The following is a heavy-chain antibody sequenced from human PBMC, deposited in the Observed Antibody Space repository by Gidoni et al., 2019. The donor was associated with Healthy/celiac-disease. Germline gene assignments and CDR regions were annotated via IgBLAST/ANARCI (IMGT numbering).Heavy chain of an antibody. D-gene: IGHD4-17*01. CDR1: GGSISSSRYY. Sequence: QLQLQESGPGLVKPSETLSLTCTVSGGSISSSRYYWGWIRQPPGKGLEWIGSIYYSGSTYYNPSLKSRVTISVDTSKNQFSLKLSSVTAADTAEYYCASYGDYNWFDPWGQGTLVTVSS. V-gene: IGHV4-39*01. CDR3: ASYGDYNWFDP. J-gene: IGHJ5*02. CDR2: IYYSGST.